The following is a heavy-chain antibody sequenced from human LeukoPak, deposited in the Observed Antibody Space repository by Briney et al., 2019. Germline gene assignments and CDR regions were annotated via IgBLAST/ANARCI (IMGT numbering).Heavy chain of an antibody. J-gene: IGHJ4*02. V-gene: IGHV3-7*01. CDR1: GFTFSSYS. D-gene: IGHD3-10*01. CDR3: ARAGQEWFGELGFDS. CDR2: IKQDGSEK. Sequence: AGGSLRLSCAASGFTFSSYSMNWVRQAPGKGLEWVANIKQDGSEKYYVASVKGRFTISRDNAKNSLYLQMNSLRAEDTAMYYCARAGQEWFGELGFDSWGQGTLVTVSS.